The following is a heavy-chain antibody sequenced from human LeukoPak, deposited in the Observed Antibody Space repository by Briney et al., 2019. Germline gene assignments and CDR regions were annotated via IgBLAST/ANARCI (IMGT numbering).Heavy chain of an antibody. D-gene: IGHD3-10*02. CDR1: GFTFSNYN. Sequence: GGSLRLSCAASGFTFSNYNMNWVRQAPGKGLEWVSSISSSSSYIYYADSVKGRFTISRDNAKNSLYLQMNSLRAEDTAVYYCAELGITMIGGVWGKGTTVTISS. V-gene: IGHV3-21*01. CDR3: AELGITMIGGV. J-gene: IGHJ6*04. CDR2: ISSSSSYI.